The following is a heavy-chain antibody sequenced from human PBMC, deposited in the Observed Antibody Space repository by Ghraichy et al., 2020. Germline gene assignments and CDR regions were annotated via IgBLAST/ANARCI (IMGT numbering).Heavy chain of an antibody. CDR2: IRNSDGLL. D-gene: IGHD4-11*01. CDR3: ARDSNWAFDY. Sequence: GESLNISCAASGFTFSSYSMNWVRQAPGKGLEWVSYIRNSDGLLWYADSVKGRFTISTDKAKSSLSLQMNSLRDEDTAVYYCARDSNWAFDYWGQGPLVTVSS. J-gene: IGHJ4*02. CDR1: GFTFSSYS. V-gene: IGHV3-48*02.